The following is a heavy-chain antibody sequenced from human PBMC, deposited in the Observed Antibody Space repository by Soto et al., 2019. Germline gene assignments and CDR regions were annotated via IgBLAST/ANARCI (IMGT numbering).Heavy chain of an antibody. CDR3: ARDGGVQARFDP. J-gene: IGHJ5*02. CDR2: INPSGGST. CDR1: GYTFTSYY. Sequence: ASVKVSCKASGYTFTSYYMHWVRQAPGQGLEWMGIINPSGGSTSYAQKFQGRVTITADESTSTAYMELRSLRSDDTAVYYCARDGGVQARFDPWGQGTLVTVSS. V-gene: IGHV1-46*01. D-gene: IGHD2-8*02.